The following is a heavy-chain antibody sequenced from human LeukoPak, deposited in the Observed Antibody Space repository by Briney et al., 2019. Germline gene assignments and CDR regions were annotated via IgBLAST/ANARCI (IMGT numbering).Heavy chain of an antibody. D-gene: IGHD3-22*01. CDR3: AGGYYYDSSGYYRFDY. Sequence: SETLSLTCTVSGGSISSDSYYWSWIRQPAGKGLEWIGRIYTSGSTNYNPSLKSRVTISVDTSKNQFSLKLSSVTAADTAVYYCAGGYYYDSSGYYRFDYWGQGTLVTVSS. CDR2: IYTSGST. CDR1: GGSISSDSYY. V-gene: IGHV4-61*02. J-gene: IGHJ4*02.